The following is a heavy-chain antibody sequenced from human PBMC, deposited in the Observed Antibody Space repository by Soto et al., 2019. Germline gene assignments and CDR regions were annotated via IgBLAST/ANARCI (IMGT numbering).Heavy chain of an antibody. V-gene: IGHV4-59*01. D-gene: IGHD3-3*01. CDR1: GGSISSYY. CDR2: IYYSGST. Sequence: SETLSLTCTVCGGSISSYYWSWIRQPPGKGLEWIGYIYYSGSTNYNPSLKSRVTISVDTSKNQCSLKLSSVTAADTAVYYCARGLTRFLEWFNLSYYYYGMDVWGQGTTVTVSS. CDR3: ARGLTRFLEWFNLSYYYYGMDV. J-gene: IGHJ6*02.